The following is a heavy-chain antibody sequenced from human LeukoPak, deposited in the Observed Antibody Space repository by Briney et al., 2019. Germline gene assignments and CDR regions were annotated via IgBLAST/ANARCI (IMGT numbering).Heavy chain of an antibody. V-gene: IGHV4-39*07. Sequence: TSETLSFACIVSGGSISSSSYYWGWIRQPPGRGLEWIGSIYYSGSTYYNPSLKSRVTISVDTSKNQFSLKLSSVTAADTAVYYCASSGYQLLGGEFDPWGQGTLVTVSS. CDR3: ASSGYQLLGGEFDP. J-gene: IGHJ5*02. CDR2: IYYSGST. D-gene: IGHD2-2*01. CDR1: GGSISSSSYY.